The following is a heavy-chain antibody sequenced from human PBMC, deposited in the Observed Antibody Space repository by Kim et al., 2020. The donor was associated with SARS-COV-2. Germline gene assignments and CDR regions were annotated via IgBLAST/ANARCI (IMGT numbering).Heavy chain of an antibody. V-gene: IGHV1-46*01. CDR1: GYTFTNYY. D-gene: IGHD3-3*01. CDR3: ARDQGVEDYYYGMDV. J-gene: IGHJ6*02. CDR2: INPDDDTT. Sequence: ASVKVSCKASGYTFTNYYIHWVRQAPGQGLEWMGIINPDDDTTSYAQKFRGRVTMTWDSSTSTVSMELSGLRSEDTAVYYCARDQGVEDYYYGMDVWSQGTTVTVFS.